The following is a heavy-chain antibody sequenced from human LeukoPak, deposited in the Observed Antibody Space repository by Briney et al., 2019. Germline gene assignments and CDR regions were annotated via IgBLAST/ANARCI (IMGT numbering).Heavy chain of an antibody. CDR1: GYTFTGYY. CDR2: INPNSGGT. CDR3: AIGAPFVVVPTLEY. J-gene: IGHJ4*02. D-gene: IGHD2-2*01. V-gene: IGHV1-2*02. Sequence: ASVKVCCKASGYTFTGYYMHWVRQAPGQGLEWMGWINPNSGGTNYAQKFQGRVTMTRDTSISTAYMELSRLRSDDTAVYYCAIGAPFVVVPTLEYWGQGTLVTVSS.